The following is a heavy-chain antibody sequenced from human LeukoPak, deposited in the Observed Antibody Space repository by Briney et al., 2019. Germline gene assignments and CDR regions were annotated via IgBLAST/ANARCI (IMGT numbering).Heavy chain of an antibody. V-gene: IGHV3-23*01. CDR3: AKSCSTTSCYHDY. J-gene: IGHJ4*02. D-gene: IGHD2-2*01. CDR2: INFSGDST. CDR1: GFTFSSYA. Sequence: PGGPLRLSCAASGFTFSSYAMNWVRQAPGKGLEWVSVINFSGDSTSYADSVKGRFTISRDNSKNTVYLQMNSLGAEDTAVYYCAKSCSTTSCYHDYWGQGTLVTVSA.